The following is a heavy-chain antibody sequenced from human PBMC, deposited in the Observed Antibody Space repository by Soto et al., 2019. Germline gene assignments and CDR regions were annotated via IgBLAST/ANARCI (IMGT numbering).Heavy chain of an antibody. Sequence: ASVKVSCKASGGTFTTYDINWVRQATGHGLEWMGWINPNSGNIGYAQRFQGRVTMTRDTAIRTAYMEVSSLRSDDTAVYYCARGPERELLTFDHWGQGTLVTVSS. CDR2: INPNSGNI. J-gene: IGHJ5*02. V-gene: IGHV1-8*01. CDR3: ARGPERELLTFDH. D-gene: IGHD1-26*01. CDR1: GGTFTTYD.